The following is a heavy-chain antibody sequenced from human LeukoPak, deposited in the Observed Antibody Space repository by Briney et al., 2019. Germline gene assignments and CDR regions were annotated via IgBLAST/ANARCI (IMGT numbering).Heavy chain of an antibody. D-gene: IGHD6-19*01. CDR2: IYYTGST. J-gene: IGHJ4*02. V-gene: IGHV4-59*01. CDR1: GGSIGSYY. CDR3: AREDSSGWFDY. Sequence: SETLSLTCTVSGGSIGSYYWSWIRQPPGKGLEWIGYIYYTGSTNYNPSLKSRLTISVDTSKNQFSLKLSSVTAADTAVYYCAREDSSGWFDYWGQGTLVTVSS.